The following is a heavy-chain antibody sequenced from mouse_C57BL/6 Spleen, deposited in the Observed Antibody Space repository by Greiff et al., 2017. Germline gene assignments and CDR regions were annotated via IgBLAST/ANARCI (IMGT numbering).Heavy chain of an antibody. J-gene: IGHJ4*01. CDR1: GYAFSSYW. CDR2: IYPGDGDT. CDR3: ARGGGSYAMDY. Sequence: VKVVESGAELVKPGASVKISCKASGYAFSSYWMNWVKQRPGKGLEWIGQIYPGDGDTNYNGKFKGKATLTADKSSSTAYMQLSSLTSEDSAVYFCARGGGSYAMDYWGQGTSVTVSS. V-gene: IGHV1-80*01.